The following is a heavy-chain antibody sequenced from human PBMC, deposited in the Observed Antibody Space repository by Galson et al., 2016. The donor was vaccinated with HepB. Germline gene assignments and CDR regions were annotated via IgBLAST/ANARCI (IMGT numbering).Heavy chain of an antibody. CDR3: AKARSVHLLFFDS. CDR1: GFTFSTYA. D-gene: IGHD2-21*02. J-gene: IGHJ4*02. Sequence: SLRLSCAASGFTFSTYAMSWVRQAPGKGLEWASGISGSGGNTYYADSVKGRFTISRDNSKKTLYLQMNGLRAEDTAVYFCAKARSVHLLFFDSWGQGNLVTVSS. CDR2: ISGSGGNT. V-gene: IGHV3-23*01.